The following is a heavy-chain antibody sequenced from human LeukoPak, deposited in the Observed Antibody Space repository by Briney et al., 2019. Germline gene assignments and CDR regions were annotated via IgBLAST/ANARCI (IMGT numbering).Heavy chain of an antibody. CDR1: GGSISTGGYY. CDR3: ARDYGGHHLDY. V-gene: IGHV4-30-4*01. D-gene: IGHD4-23*01. CDR2: IYFSGST. Sequence: SETLSLTCTVSGGSISTGGYYCSWIRQPPGKGLEWIGYIYFSGSTYYNPSLKSRVTISVDTSKNQFSLNLSSLTAADTAVYYCARDYGGHHLDYWGQGTLVTVSS. J-gene: IGHJ4*02.